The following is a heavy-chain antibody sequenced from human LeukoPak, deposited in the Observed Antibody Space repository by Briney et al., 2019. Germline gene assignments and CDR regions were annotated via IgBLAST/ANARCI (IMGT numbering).Heavy chain of an antibody. CDR1: GFTFSSYW. CDR3: ASGQLWSHSLLGV. CDR2: INSDASST. Sequence: GGSLRLSCAASGFTFSSYWMHWVRQAPGKGLVWVSRINSDASSTTYADSVKGRFTISRDNAKNTLYLQMNSLRAEDTAMYYCASGQLWSHSLLGVWGQGTTVTVSS. D-gene: IGHD5-18*01. J-gene: IGHJ6*02. V-gene: IGHV3-74*01.